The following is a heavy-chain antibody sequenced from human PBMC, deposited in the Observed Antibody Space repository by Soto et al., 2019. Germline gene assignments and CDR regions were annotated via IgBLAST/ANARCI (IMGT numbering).Heavy chain of an antibody. Sequence: VQLVESGGGVVQPGRSLRLSCAASGFTINRYGMHWVRQSPGKGLEWVAVISYDGTNKDYVDSVKCRFTISRDISKNTVYLQMNSLRPEDTAVYYCAIFIVIQPEATFPWGQGTLVTVSS. J-gene: IGHJ5*02. CDR2: ISYDGTNK. D-gene: IGHD5-18*01. CDR1: GFTINRYG. CDR3: AIFIVIQPEATFP. V-gene: IGHV3-30*03.